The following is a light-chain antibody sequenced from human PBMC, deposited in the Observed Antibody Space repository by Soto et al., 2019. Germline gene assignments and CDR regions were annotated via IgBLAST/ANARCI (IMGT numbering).Light chain of an antibody. Sequence: QSALTQPASVSGSPGHSIAISCTGTSSDVGSYDRVSLYQQHPGKAPTLMIYEVNKRPSGVSNRFSGSKSGNTASLTISGLQAEDEADYYCCSSVGSPNWVFGGGTKVTVL. CDR2: EVN. CDR3: CSSVGSPNWV. CDR1: SSDVGSYDR. V-gene: IGLV2-23*02. J-gene: IGLJ3*02.